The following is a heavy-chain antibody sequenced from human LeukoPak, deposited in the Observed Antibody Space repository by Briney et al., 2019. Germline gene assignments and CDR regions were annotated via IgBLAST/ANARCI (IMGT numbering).Heavy chain of an antibody. V-gene: IGHV3-23*01. CDR1: GFTFSSYA. CDR3: AKSDYGSGSRVAFDI. CDR2: IRGSGGTT. J-gene: IGHJ3*02. D-gene: IGHD3-10*01. Sequence: GGSLRLSXAASGFTFSSYAMTWVRQAPGKGLEWVSSIRGSGGTTYYADSVKGRFTISRDNSKNTLYLQMNSLRAEDTAVYYCAKSDYGSGSRVAFDIWGQGTMVTVSS.